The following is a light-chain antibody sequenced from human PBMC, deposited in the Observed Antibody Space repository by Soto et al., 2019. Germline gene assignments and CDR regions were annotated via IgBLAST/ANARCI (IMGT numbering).Light chain of an antibody. J-gene: IGKJ1*01. Sequence: DIVMTQSPLSLPVTPGEPASISCRSSQSLLHSNGYNYLDWYLQKPGKSPQLLIYLGSNRASGVXEXXRGSGAGTDFTLKISRVEAEDVGVYYCMQALKPPWTFGQGTKVEIK. CDR3: MQALKPPWT. V-gene: IGKV2-28*01. CDR1: QSLLHSNGYNY. CDR2: LGS.